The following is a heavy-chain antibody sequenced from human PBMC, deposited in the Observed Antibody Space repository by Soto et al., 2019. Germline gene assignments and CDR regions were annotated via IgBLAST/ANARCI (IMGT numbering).Heavy chain of an antibody. J-gene: IGHJ5*02. CDR2: IYYSGST. D-gene: IGHD1-1*01. CDR1: GGSIISGDYY. V-gene: IGHV4-61*08. CDR3: ARRNGKPTNWFEP. Sequence: PSETLSLTCTVSGGSIISGDYYWSWIRQTPGKGLEWIGYIYYSGSTNYNPSLKSRVTISVDTSKNQFSLKLSSVTAADTAVYYCARRNGKPTNWFEPWGQGTLVTVSS.